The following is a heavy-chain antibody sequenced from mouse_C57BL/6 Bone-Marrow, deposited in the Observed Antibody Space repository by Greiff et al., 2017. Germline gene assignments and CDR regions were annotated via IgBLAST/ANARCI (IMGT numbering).Heavy chain of an antibody. J-gene: IGHJ2*01. CDR3: ARRGYSNYGFDY. V-gene: IGHV1-42*01. Sequence: VQLQQSGPELVKPGASVKISCKASGYSFTGYYMNWVKQSPEKSLEWIGEINPSTGGTTYNQKFKAKATLTVDKSSSTAYMQLKSLTSEDSAVYYFARRGYSNYGFDYWGQGTTLTVSS. CDR2: INPSTGGT. D-gene: IGHD2-5*01. CDR1: GYSFTGYY.